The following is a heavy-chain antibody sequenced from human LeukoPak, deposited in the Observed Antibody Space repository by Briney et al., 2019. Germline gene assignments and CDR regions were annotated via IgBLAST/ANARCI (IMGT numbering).Heavy chain of an antibody. CDR1: GFTFSNYE. J-gene: IGHJ4*02. Sequence: GGSLRLSCAASGFTFSNYEINWVRQAPGRGLEWISYISGSGTSIYHANSVKGRFTISRDNAKNSVYLQMNSLRAEDTAVYYCARETYYGSGSYSNFALDYWGQGTLVTVSS. CDR3: ARETYYGSGSYSNFALDY. V-gene: IGHV3-48*03. D-gene: IGHD3-10*01. CDR2: ISGSGTSI.